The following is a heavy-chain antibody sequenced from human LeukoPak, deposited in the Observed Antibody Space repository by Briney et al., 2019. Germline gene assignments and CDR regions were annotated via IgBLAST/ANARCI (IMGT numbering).Heavy chain of an antibody. V-gene: IGHV3-74*01. CDR1: GFTFRSYW. J-gene: IGHJ6*04. Sequence: PGGSLRLSCAPSGFTFRSYWMHWVREAPGKGVGGFSRINSDGISTSYADSVKGRFTISRDNAKNTLYLQMTSLRAEDTAVYYCARGRRGSYYYYYGMDVWGKGTTVTVSS. CDR2: INSDGIST. D-gene: IGHD3-16*01. CDR3: ARGRRGSYYYYYGMDV.